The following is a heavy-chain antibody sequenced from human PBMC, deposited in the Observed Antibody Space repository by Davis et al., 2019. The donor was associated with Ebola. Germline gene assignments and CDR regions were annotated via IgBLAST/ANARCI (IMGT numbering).Heavy chain of an antibody. V-gene: IGHV1-69*13. CDR1: GGTFTSFG. CDR3: ARGITMVRGEGWFDP. Sequence: SVKVSCKASGGTFTSFGVSWMRQAPGQGLEWMGGIIPTSGTANYAQKFQGRVTFTADESTNTAYMELTGLTSEDTAVYYCARGITMVRGEGWFDPWGQGTLVSVSS. J-gene: IGHJ5*02. CDR2: IIPTSGTA. D-gene: IGHD3-10*01.